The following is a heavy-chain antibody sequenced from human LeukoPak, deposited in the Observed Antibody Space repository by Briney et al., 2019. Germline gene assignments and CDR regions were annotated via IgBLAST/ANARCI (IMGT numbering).Heavy chain of an antibody. V-gene: IGHV3-23*01. D-gene: IGHD6-13*01. CDR2: ISGSGGST. CDR1: GFTFSSYA. Sequence: GGSLRLSCAASGFTFSSYAMGWVRQAPGKGLEWVSAISGSGGSTYYADSVKGRFTISRDNSKNTLYLQMNSLRAEDTAVYYCAKDLAAVGTGYWGQGTLVTVSS. J-gene: IGHJ4*02. CDR3: AKDLAAVGTGY.